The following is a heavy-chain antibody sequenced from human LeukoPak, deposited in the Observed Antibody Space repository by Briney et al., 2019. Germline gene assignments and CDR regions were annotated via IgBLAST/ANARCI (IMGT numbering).Heavy chain of an antibody. J-gene: IGHJ3*02. Sequence: PGGSLRLSCAASGSTFSSYEMNWVRQAPGKGLEWVSYISSSGSTIYYADSVKGRFTISRDNAKNSLYLQMNSLRAEDTAVYYCAKDDMGYSGYDSWLGSGWFYAFDIWGQGTMVTVSS. CDR3: AKDDMGYSGYDSWLGSGWFYAFDI. CDR2: ISSSGSTI. CDR1: GSTFSSYE. V-gene: IGHV3-48*03. D-gene: IGHD5-12*01.